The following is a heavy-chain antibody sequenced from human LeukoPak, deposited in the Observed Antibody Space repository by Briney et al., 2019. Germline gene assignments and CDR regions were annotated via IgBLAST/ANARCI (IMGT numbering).Heavy chain of an antibody. Sequence: SQTLSLTCTVSGGSINSGNYYWTWIRQPPGKGLEWIGSIYYSGSTYYNPSLKSRVTISVDTSKNQFSLKLSSVTAADTAVYYCARILYYFDYWGQGTLVTVSS. V-gene: IGHV4-39*01. CDR2: IYYSGST. CDR1: GGSINSGNYY. J-gene: IGHJ4*02. CDR3: ARILYYFDY.